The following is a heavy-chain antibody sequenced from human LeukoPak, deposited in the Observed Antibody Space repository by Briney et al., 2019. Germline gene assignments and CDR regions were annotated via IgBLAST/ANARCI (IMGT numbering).Heavy chain of an antibody. V-gene: IGHV1-8*03. CDR1: GYTFTSYD. J-gene: IGHJ6*03. D-gene: IGHD3-10*01. CDR2: MNPNSGNT. CDR3: ARVGSHSGSLSLIRRNYKYYYYMDV. Sequence: ASVKVSCKASGYTFTSYDINWVRQATGQGLEWMGWMNPNSGNTGYAQKFQGRVTITRNTSISTAYMELSSLRSEDTAVYYCARVGSHSGSLSLIRRNYKYYYYMDVWGKGTTVTISS.